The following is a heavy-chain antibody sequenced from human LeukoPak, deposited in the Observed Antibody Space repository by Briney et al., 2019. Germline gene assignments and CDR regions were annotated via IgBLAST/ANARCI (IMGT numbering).Heavy chain of an antibody. Sequence: SETLSLTCTVSGGSISSSSYYWGWIRQPPGKGLEWIGSIYYSGSTYYNPSLKSRVTMSVDTSKNHFSLKLSSVTAADTAVYYYATHLFYGSGSPFDYWGQGTLVTVSS. CDR2: IYYSGST. V-gene: IGHV4-39*01. CDR1: GGSISSSSYY. CDR3: ATHLFYGSGSPFDY. D-gene: IGHD3-10*01. J-gene: IGHJ4*02.